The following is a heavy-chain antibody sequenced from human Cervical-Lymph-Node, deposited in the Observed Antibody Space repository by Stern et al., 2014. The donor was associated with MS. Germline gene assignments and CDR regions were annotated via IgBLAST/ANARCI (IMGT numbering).Heavy chain of an antibody. Sequence: QKQLVQSGPEVKKSGTSVKVSCKASGITFSHSAIQWLRQARGQRPEWLGWGVVFNGDVNYAPRFQERVTITRDMSTSTVYMELRSLKSEDTAVYYCASERYTYYDDQRPPGGFDPWGQGTLVTVSS. CDR1: GITFSHSA. CDR3: ASERYTYYDDQRPPGGFDP. CDR2: GVVFNGDV. J-gene: IGHJ5*02. V-gene: IGHV1-58*02. D-gene: IGHD5-18*01.